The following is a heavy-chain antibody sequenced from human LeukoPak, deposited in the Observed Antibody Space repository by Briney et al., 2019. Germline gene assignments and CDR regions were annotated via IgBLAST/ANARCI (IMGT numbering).Heavy chain of an antibody. CDR3: ARDLPVGVSTSDY. CDR1: GGSISSSSYY. J-gene: IGHJ4*02. CDR2: IYYSGST. D-gene: IGHD1-26*01. Sequence: SETLSLTCTVSGGSISSSSYYWGWIRQPPGKGLEWIGSIYYSGSTYYNPSLKSRVTISVDTSKNQFSLKLSSVTAADTAVYYCARDLPVGVSTSDYWGQGTLVTVSS. V-gene: IGHV4-39*07.